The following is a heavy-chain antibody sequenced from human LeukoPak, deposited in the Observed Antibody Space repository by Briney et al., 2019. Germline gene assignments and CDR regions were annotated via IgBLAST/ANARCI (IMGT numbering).Heavy chain of an antibody. D-gene: IGHD2-15*01. Sequence: GRSLRLSCAASGFTFSHYTMHWVRQAPGKGLEWVAIIWYDGSNKYYADSVKGRFTISRDNSKNTLYLQMNSLRAEDTAVCYCARDYCSGVSCYYFDYWGQGTLVTVSS. V-gene: IGHV3-33*01. CDR3: ARDYCSGVSCYYFDY. J-gene: IGHJ4*02. CDR1: GFTFSHYT. CDR2: IWYDGSNK.